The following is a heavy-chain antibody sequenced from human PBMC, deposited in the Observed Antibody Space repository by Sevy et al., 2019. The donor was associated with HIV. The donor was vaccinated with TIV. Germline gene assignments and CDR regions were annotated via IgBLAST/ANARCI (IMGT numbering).Heavy chain of an antibody. CDR2: TSGRVGMA. V-gene: IGHV3-23*01. CDR1: GFTFSTYA. CDR3: AREGDQQPFDY. J-gene: IGHJ4*02. D-gene: IGHD6-13*01. Sequence: GGSLRLSCAASGFTFSTYAMNWVRQAPGKGLEWVSATSGRVGMAYYADSVKGRFTISRDNSKNTLYLQMNSLRAEDTAVYYCAREGDQQPFDYWGQGTLVTVSS.